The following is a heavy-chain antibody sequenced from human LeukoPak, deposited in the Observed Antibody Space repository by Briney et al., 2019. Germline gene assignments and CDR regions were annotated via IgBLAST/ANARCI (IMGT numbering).Heavy chain of an antibody. J-gene: IGHJ5*02. D-gene: IGHD3-10*01. CDR2: IYSGST. CDR3: ARDGYGSGSYGWSDP. CDR1: GASITSSY. V-gene: IGHV4-59*01. Sequence: SETLSLTCSVSGASITSSYWSWIRQTPGRGLECIGNIYSGSTNYNPSFESRVTVSLDTSKNQFSLRLTSVTAADTALYYCARDGYGSGSYGWSDPWGQGTLVTVSS.